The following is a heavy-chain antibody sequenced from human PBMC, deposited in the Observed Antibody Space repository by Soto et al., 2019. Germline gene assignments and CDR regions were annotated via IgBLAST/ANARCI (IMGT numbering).Heavy chain of an antibody. V-gene: IGHV3-23*01. J-gene: IGHJ4*02. Sequence: SLRLSCAASGFTFASYAMSWVRQAPGKGLEWVSAISGSGGSTDYVDSVQGRFTISRDNSKNTLYMQMNSLRAEDTAVYYCAKRGYCSSTSCTHYFDGWGQGSPVTVSS. CDR3: AKRGYCSSTSCTHYFDG. CDR2: ISGSGGST. D-gene: IGHD2-2*01. CDR1: GFTFASYA.